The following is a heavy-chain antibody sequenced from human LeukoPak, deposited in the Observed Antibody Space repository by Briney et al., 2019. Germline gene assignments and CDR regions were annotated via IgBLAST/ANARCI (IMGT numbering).Heavy chain of an antibody. V-gene: IGHV1-24*01. CDR1: GYTLSVLS. D-gene: IGHD6-19*01. CDR2: FDTKVGEP. Sequence: ASVKVSCKVSGYTLSVLSMHWVRQAPGKGLEWMGGFDTKVGEPIYAQKFQGRVTMTEATSTDTAYMELSRLSTEDTAVYFCATWGIWNNSSGRFYFDHWGQGTLVTVSS. CDR3: ATWGIWNNSSGRFYFDH. J-gene: IGHJ4*02.